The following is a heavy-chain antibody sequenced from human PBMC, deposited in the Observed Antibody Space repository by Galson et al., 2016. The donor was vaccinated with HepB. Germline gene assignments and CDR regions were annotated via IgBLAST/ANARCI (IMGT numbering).Heavy chain of an antibody. CDR2: IIPIFASA. V-gene: IGHV1-69*06. D-gene: IGHD3-10*01. CDR1: GGIFSNYA. J-gene: IGHJ6*02. CDR3: ASASVTVVRGVIRTDYYYYGMDV. Sequence: SVKVSCKASGGIFSNYAVIWVRQASGQGLEWMGGIIPIFASANYAQKFQGRVTITADKSTYTAHMELSILRSEDTAVYYCASASVTVVRGVIRTDYYYYGMDVWGQGTTVIVSS.